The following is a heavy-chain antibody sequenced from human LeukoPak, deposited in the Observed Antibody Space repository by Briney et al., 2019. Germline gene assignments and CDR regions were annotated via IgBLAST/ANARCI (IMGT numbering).Heavy chain of an antibody. Sequence: PGGSLRHSCAASGFTFSSYAMTCVRQAPGTGLEWVSGISGSGHTTYYADSVKGRFTISRDNSKNTLYLQMNSLRAEDTALYYCARVWEIHNPGYFDYWGQGTLVTVSS. CDR3: ARVWEIHNPGYFDY. D-gene: IGHD1-26*01. CDR1: GFTFSSYA. V-gene: IGHV3-23*01. J-gene: IGHJ4*02. CDR2: ISGSGHTT.